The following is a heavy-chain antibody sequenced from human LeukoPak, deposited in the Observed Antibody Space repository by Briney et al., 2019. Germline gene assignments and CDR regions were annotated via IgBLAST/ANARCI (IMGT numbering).Heavy chain of an antibody. CDR1: GGSISSGSYY. V-gene: IGHV4-61*02. CDR2: IYTSGST. J-gene: IGHJ4*02. Sequence: SQTLSLTCTVSGGSISSGSYYWSWIRQPAGKGLEWIGRIYTSGSTNYNPSLKSRVTISVDTSKNQFSLKLSSVTAADTAVYHCAGGSDYVPPSRAFDYWGQGTLVTVSS. D-gene: IGHD3-16*01. CDR3: AGGSDYVPPSRAFDY.